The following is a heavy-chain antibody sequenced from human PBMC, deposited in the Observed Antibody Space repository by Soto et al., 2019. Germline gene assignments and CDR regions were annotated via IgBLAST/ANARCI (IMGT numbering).Heavy chain of an antibody. CDR3: ARDLSGDYYYYGMDV. Sequence: SETLSLTCTVSGGSISSGDYYWSWIRQPPGKGLEWIGYIYYSGSTYYNPSLKSRVTISVDTSKNQFSLKLSSVTAADTAVYYCARDLSGDYYYYGMDVWGQGTTVTVSS. D-gene: IGHD3-10*01. CDR1: GGSISSGDYY. V-gene: IGHV4-30-4*01. CDR2: IYYSGST. J-gene: IGHJ6*02.